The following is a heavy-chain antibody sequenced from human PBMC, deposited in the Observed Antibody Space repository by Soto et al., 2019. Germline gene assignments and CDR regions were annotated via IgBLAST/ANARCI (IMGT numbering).Heavy chain of an antibody. V-gene: IGHV3-30-3*01. J-gene: IGHJ4*02. CDR2: ISYDGSNK. CDR1: GFTFSSYA. Sequence: QVQLVESGGGVVQPGRSLRLSCAASGFTFSSYAMHWVRQAPGKGLEWVAVISYDGSNKYYADSVKGRFTISRDNSKNTLYLQMNSLRAEDTAVYYCAREWDFPATDMVRGVLFDYWGQGTLVTVSS. D-gene: IGHD3-10*01. CDR3: AREWDFPATDMVRGVLFDY.